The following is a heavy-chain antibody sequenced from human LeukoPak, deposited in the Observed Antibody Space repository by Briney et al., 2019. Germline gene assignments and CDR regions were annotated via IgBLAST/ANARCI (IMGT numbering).Heavy chain of an antibody. CDR3: ARVYNWNYPFDY. CDR1: GGSISSYY. CDR2: IYYSGST. J-gene: IGHJ4*02. V-gene: IGHV4-59*01. Sequence: PSETLSLTCTVSGGSISSYYWSWIRQPPGKGLEWIGYIYYSGSTNCNPSLKSRVTISVDTSKNQFSPKLSSVTAADTAVYYCARVYNWNYPFDYWGQGTLVTVSS. D-gene: IGHD1-7*01.